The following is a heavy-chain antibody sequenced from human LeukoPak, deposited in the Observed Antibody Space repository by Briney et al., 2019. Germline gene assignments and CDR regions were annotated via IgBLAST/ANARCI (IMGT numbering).Heavy chain of an antibody. CDR3: ARVAAKTVDY. V-gene: IGHV4-59*01. CDR2: MYYSGRT. D-gene: IGHD2-15*01. J-gene: IGHJ4*02. Sequence: SETLSLTCTVSGGSISSYYWSWIRQPPGRGLEWIGYMYYSGRTNYNPSLKSRVTISVDTSKNQFSLKLSSVTAADTAVYYCARVAAKTVDYWGQGTLVTVSS. CDR1: GGSISSYY.